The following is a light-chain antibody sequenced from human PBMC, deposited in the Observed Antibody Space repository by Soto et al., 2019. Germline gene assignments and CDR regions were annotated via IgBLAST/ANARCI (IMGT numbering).Light chain of an antibody. V-gene: IGKV1-6*01. CDR3: QRRSNWPRAIT. J-gene: IGKJ5*01. CDR1: QDIRKD. CDR2: GAS. Sequence: AIQMTQSPSSLSASVGDRVTITCRASQDIRKDLAWYQQKPGKAPQILIYGASTLQTGVASRFSGSGSATDFTLTISSLEPEDFAVYYCQRRSNWPRAITFGQGTRLEIK.